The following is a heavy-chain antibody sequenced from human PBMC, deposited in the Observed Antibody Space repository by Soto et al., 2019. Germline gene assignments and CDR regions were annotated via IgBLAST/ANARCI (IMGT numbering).Heavy chain of an antibody. V-gene: IGHV3-21*01. J-gene: IGHJ4*02. D-gene: IGHD2-2*01. Sequence: EVQLVESGGGLVKPGGSIRLSCTASGFMFTSYTMNWVRQAPGKGLEWVSSVSFRGDIYYADSLEGRFTISRDDAKNSLYLQMNSLRAEDTAVYYCARGCSSASCYYYWGQGTLVTVSS. CDR2: VSFRGDI. CDR1: GFMFTSYT. CDR3: ARGCSSASCYYY.